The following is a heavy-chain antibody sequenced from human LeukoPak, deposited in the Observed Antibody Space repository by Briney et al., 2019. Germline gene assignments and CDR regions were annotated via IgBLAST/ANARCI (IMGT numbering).Heavy chain of an antibody. D-gene: IGHD6-19*01. CDR3: ARDAIAVAGKRPFDY. CDR1: GGSFSGYY. Sequence: SETLSLTCAVYGGSFSGYYWSWIRQPPGKGLEWIGEINHSGSTNYNPSLKSRVTISVDTSKNQISLKLSSVTAADTAVYYCARDAIAVAGKRPFDYWGQGTLVTVSS. J-gene: IGHJ4*02. CDR2: INHSGST. V-gene: IGHV4-34*01.